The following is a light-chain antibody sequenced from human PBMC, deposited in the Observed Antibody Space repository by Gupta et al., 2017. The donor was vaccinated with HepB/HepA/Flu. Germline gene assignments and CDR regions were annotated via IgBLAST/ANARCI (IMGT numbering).Light chain of an antibody. CDR2: AAS. J-gene: IGKJ1*01. Sequence: AIQMTHSPSSLSASVGDRVTITCRASQGIRNDLGWYQQKPGKAPKLLIYAASSLKSGVPSRFSGSGSGTDFTLTISSLQPEDFATYYCRQDDNYPWTFGQGTKVEIK. CDR3: RQDDNYPWT. V-gene: IGKV1-6*01. CDR1: QGIRND.